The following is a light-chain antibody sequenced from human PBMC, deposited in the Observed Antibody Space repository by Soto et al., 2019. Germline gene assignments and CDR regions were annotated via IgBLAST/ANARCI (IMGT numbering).Light chain of an antibody. V-gene: IGKV3-20*01. CDR3: QQYGRSPIT. Sequence: EIVLTQSPGTLSLSPGERATLSCRASQSVSSNYLAWFQQKPGQTPRLLIFGASSRATGIPDRFSGRGSGTDFTLTINRLEPEDFALYHCQQYGRSPITFGQGTRLEIK. CDR1: QSVSSNY. CDR2: GAS. J-gene: IGKJ5*01.